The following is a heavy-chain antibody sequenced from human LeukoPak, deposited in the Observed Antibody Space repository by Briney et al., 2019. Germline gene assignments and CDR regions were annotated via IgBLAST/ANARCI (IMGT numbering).Heavy chain of an antibody. CDR2: ISYDGSNK. CDR1: GFTFSSYA. Sequence: GRSLRLSCAASGFTFSSYAMHWVRQAPGKGLEWVAVISYDGSNKYYADSVKGRFTVSRDNSKNTLYLQMDSLRAEDTAVYYCARADYGDYALDYWGQGTLVTVSS. J-gene: IGHJ4*02. V-gene: IGHV3-30*04. CDR3: ARADYGDYALDY. D-gene: IGHD4-17*01.